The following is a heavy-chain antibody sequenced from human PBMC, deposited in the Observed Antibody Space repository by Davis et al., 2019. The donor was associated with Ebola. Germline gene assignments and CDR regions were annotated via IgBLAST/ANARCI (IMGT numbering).Heavy chain of an antibody. CDR3: ATRAGHTYGFR. CDR2: INPGTGDT. V-gene: IGHV1-2*06. Sequence: ASVKVSCKTSGYTFSDYYMHWVRQAPGQGLEWMGRINPGTGDTNYAQKFQGRVTLTRDTSISTAYMELNSLNSDDTAVYFCATRAGHTYGFRWGQGALVSVSS. J-gene: IGHJ4*02. CDR1: GYTFSDYY. D-gene: IGHD3-10*01.